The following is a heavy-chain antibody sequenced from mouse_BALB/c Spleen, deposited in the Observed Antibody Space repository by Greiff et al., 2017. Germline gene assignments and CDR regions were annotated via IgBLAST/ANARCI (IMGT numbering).Heavy chain of an antibody. CDR3: ARDADGYDGPFAY. J-gene: IGHJ3*01. Sequence: DVKLVESGGGLVQPGGSLRLSCATSGFTFSDFYMEWVRQPPGKRLEWIAASRNKANDYTTEYSASVKGRFIVSRDTSQSILYLQMNALRAEDTAIYYCARDADGYDGPFAYWGQGTLVTVSA. D-gene: IGHD2-2*01. CDR1: GFTFSDFY. V-gene: IGHV7-1*02. CDR2: SRNKANDYTT.